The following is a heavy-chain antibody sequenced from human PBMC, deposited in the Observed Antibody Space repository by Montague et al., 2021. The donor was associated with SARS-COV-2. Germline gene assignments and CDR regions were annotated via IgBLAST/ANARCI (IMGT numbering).Heavy chain of an antibody. CDR1: GGSFSGYY. CDR2: INHSGSI. V-gene: IGHV4-34*01. CDR3: ARVPDYYDSSGYYFDAFDI. J-gene: IGHJ3*02. D-gene: IGHD3-22*01. Sequence: SETLPLTCAVYGGSFSGYYWSWIRQPPGKGLEWIGEINHSGSINYNPSLKSRVTISVDTSKNQFSLKLSSVTAADTAVYYCARVPDYYDSSGYYFDAFDIWGQGTMVTVSS.